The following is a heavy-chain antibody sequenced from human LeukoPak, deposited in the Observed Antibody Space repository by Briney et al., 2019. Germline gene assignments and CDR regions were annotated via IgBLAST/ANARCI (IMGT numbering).Heavy chain of an antibody. CDR1: GFTFSSYA. D-gene: IGHD4-17*01. CDR3: ARKRETTVTKDYYYGMDV. CDR2: ISYDGSNK. Sequence: PAGRSLRLSCAASGFTFSSYAMHWVRQAPGKGLEWVAVISYDGSNKYYADSVKGRFTISRDNAKNSLYLQMNSLRAEDTAVYYCARKRETTVTKDYYYGMDVWGQGTTVTVSS. J-gene: IGHJ6*02. V-gene: IGHV3-30-3*01.